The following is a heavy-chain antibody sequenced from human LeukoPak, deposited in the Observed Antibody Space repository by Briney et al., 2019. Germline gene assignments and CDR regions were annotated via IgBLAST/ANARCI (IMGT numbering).Heavy chain of an antibody. CDR3: AREPPGGSQYFRGAFDI. CDR2: INHSGST. CDR1: GGSFSGYY. J-gene: IGHJ3*02. Sequence: SETLSLTCAVYGGSFSGYYWSWIRQPPGKGLEWIGEINHSGSTNYNPSPKSRVTISVDTSKNQFSLKLSSVTAADTAVYYCAREPPGGSQYFRGAFDIWGQGTMVTVSS. V-gene: IGHV4-34*01. D-gene: IGHD1-26*01.